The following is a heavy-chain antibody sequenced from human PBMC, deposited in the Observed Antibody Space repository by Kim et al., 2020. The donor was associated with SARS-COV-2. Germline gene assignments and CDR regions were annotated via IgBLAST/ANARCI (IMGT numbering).Heavy chain of an antibody. D-gene: IGHD3-22*01. J-gene: IGHJ4*02. V-gene: IGHV4-31*02. CDR3: ARLFRVVVITTATYYFDY. Sequence: KSRVTISVDTSKNQFSLKLSSVTAADTAVYYCARLFRVVVITTATYYFDYWGQGTLVTVSS.